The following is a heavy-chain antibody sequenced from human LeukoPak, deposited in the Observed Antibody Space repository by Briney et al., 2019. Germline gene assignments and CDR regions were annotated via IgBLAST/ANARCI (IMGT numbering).Heavy chain of an antibody. CDR3: ARGGPYSASDY. Sequence: GGSLRLSCAASGFTFSSYWMHWVRQAPGKGLVWVSRISSDGSSTSYADSVKGRFTISRDNAENTLHLQMNSLRAEDTAVYYCARGGPYSASDYWGQGTLVTVSS. J-gene: IGHJ4*02. V-gene: IGHV3-74*01. CDR1: GFTFSSYW. D-gene: IGHD1-26*01. CDR2: ISSDGSST.